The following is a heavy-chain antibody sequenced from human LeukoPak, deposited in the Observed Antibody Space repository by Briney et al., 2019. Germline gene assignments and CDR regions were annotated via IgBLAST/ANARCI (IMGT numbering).Heavy chain of an antibody. J-gene: IGHJ4*02. V-gene: IGHV3-23*01. CDR3: AKGSAAARPYYFDY. D-gene: IGHD6-6*01. Sequence: GGSLRLSCAASGFTFSSYVMSWVRQAPGKGLEWVSAITGSSDSTYYADSVKGRFTISRDNSKNTLYLQMNSLRAEDTAVYYCAKGSAAARPYYFDYWGQGTLVTVSS. CDR1: GFTFSSYV. CDR2: ITGSSDST.